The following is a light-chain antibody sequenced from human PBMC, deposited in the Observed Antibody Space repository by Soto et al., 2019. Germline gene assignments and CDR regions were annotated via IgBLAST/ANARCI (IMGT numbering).Light chain of an antibody. J-gene: IGKJ4*01. CDR3: QEDNKFPSLT. Sequence: EIVMTQSPATLSVSPGERATLSCRASQSVSSNLAWYQQKPGQAPRLLIYSASTRATGIPARFSGSGSGTEFSLPISSLQSEDFALYYRQEDNKFPSLTFGGGTKVEIK. CDR2: SAS. V-gene: IGKV3-15*01. CDR1: QSVSSN.